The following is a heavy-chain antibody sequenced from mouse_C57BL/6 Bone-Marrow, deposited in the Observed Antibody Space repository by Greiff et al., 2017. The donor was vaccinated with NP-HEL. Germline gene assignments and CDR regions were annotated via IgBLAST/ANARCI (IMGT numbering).Heavy chain of an antibody. CDR3: ARSITTVVATGYFDV. CDR2: INPNNGGT. V-gene: IGHV1-18*01. J-gene: IGHJ1*03. Sequence: VQLKQSGPELVKPGASVKIPCKASGYTFTDYNMDWVKQSHGKSLEWIGDINPNNGGTIYNQKFKGKATLTVDKSSSTAYMELRSLTSEDTAVYYCARSITTVVATGYFDVWGTGTTVTVSS. D-gene: IGHD1-1*01. CDR1: GYTFTDYN.